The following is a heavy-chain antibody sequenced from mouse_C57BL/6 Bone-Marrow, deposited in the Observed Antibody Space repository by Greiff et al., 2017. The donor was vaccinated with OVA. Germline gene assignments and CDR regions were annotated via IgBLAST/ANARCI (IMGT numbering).Heavy chain of an antibody. V-gene: IGHV1-64*01. Sequence: QVQLKQPGAELVKPGASVKLSCKASGYTFTSYWMHWVKQRPGQGLEWIGMIHPNSGSTNYNEKFKSKATLTVDKSSSTAYMQLSSLTSEDSAVYYCARSTTVVEGYYAMDYWGQGTSVTVSS. J-gene: IGHJ4*01. CDR1: GYTFTSYW. D-gene: IGHD1-1*01. CDR2: IHPNSGST. CDR3: ARSTTVVEGYYAMDY.